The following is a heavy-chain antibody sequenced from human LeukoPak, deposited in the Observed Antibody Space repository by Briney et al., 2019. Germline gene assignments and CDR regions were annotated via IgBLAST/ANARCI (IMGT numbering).Heavy chain of an antibody. J-gene: IGHJ4*02. V-gene: IGHV1-69*04. CDR2: IIPILGIA. CDR1: GGTFSSYA. Sequence: SVKVSCKASGGTFSSYAISWVRQAPGQGLEWMGRIIPILGIANYAQKFQGRVTITADKSTSTAYMELSSLRSEDTAVYYCAADFWSGYYTIDYWGQGTLVTVSS. CDR3: AADFWSGYYTIDY. D-gene: IGHD3-3*01.